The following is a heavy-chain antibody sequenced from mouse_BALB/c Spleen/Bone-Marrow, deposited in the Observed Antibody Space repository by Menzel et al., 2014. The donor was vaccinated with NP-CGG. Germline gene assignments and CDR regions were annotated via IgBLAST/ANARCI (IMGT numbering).Heavy chain of an antibody. CDR2: IDPANGNT. CDR1: GLNIKDTY. D-gene: IGHD1-1*01. CDR3: ARYDYGWYFYV. V-gene: IGHV14-3*02. Sequence: VQLQQSGAELVKPGASVKLSCPASGLNIKDTYMHWVKQRPEQGLEWIGRIDPANGNTKYDPKFQGKATITADTSSNTAYLQLSSLTSEDTAVYYCARYDYGWYFYVWGAGTTVTVSS. J-gene: IGHJ1*01.